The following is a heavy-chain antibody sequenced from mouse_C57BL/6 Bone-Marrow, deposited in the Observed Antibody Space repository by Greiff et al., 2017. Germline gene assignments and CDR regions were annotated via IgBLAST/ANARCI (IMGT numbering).Heavy chain of an antibody. V-gene: IGHV1-50*01. CDR2: IDPSDSYT. D-gene: IGHD2-1*01. CDR3: APIYYGNYGNAMDY. Sequence: QVQLQQPGAELVKPGASVKLSCKASGYTFTSYWMQWVKQRPGQGLEWIGEIDPSDSYTNYTQQFKGKATLTVDTSSSTAYMQLSSLTSEDSAVYYCAPIYYGNYGNAMDYWGQGTSVTVAS. CDR1: GYTFTSYW. J-gene: IGHJ4*01.